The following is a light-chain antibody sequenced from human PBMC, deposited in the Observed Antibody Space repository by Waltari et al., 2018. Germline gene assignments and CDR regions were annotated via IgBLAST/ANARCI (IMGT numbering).Light chain of an antibody. CDR2: DVS. CDR1: QRINTW. V-gene: IGKV1-5*01. J-gene: IGKJ1*01. CDR3: QQANTNTFPPT. Sequence: IQMTQSPSALSASVGDRVTITCRASQRINTWMAWYQQRPGKAPKVLIYDVSTLESGVPSRFSGSGSGTEFTLAINNLQPEDFATYYCQQANTNTFPPTFGQGTKVEIK.